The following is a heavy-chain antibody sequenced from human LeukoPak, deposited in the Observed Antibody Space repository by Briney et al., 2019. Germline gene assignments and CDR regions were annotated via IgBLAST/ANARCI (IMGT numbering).Heavy chain of an antibody. CDR1: GASISYSY. Sequence: PSETLSLTCSVSGASISYSYWTWIRQPPGKTLEWIGYIYYTGDNDYNPSLKSRVTMSVDTSKSHLSLKLTSVTAADTAVYYCARFTARAREIDYWGQGILVTVSS. CDR2: IYYTGDN. J-gene: IGHJ4*02. V-gene: IGHV4-59*08. CDR3: ARFTARAREIDY. D-gene: IGHD6-6*01.